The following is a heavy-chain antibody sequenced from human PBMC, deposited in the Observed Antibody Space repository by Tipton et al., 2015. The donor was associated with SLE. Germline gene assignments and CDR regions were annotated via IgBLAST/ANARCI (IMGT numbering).Heavy chain of an antibody. J-gene: IGHJ6*03. V-gene: IGHV4-39*07. CDR2: INHSGST. CDR3: ASSGLEPDQDYYYYMDV. Sequence: GLVKPSETLSLTCTVSGGSISSSRYYWGWIRQPPGKGLEWIGEINHSGSTNYNPSLKSRVTISVDTSKNQFSVKLSSVTAADTAVYYCASSGLEPDQDYYYYMDVWGKGTTVTVSS. CDR1: GGSISSSRYY. D-gene: IGHD1-1*01.